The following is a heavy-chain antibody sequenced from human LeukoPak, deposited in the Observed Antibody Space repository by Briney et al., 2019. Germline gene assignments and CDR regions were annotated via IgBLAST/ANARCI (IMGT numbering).Heavy chain of an antibody. Sequence: ASVKVSCKASGHTFTSYGISRVRQAPGQGLEWMGWISAYNGNTNYAQKLQGRVTMTTDTSTSTAYMELRSLRSDDTAVYYCARDGRSGRYCSSTSCSVFDYWGQGTLVTVSS. V-gene: IGHV1-18*01. CDR2: ISAYNGNT. CDR1: GHTFTSYG. D-gene: IGHD2-2*01. J-gene: IGHJ4*02. CDR3: ARDGRSGRYCSSTSCSVFDY.